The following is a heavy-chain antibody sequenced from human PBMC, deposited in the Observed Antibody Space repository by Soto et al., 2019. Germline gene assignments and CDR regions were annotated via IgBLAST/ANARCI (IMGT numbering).Heavy chain of an antibody. CDR1: GFTFNPYA. V-gene: IGHV3-23*01. J-gene: IGHJ4*01. Sequence: EVQLLESGGGLAQPGGSLRLSCAASGFTFNPYAMNWVRQAPGKGLEWVSTIRGSGAGTYHADSVKGRFTISRANSKNTLYLQMNSLRAEDTAVYFCAKGFGISWQYYFDYWGHGTLVTVSS. D-gene: IGHD6-13*01. CDR2: IRGSGAGT. CDR3: AKGFGISWQYYFDY.